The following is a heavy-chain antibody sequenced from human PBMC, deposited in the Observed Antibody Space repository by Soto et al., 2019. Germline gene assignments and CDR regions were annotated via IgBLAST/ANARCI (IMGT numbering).Heavy chain of an antibody. V-gene: IGHV5-10-1*01. CDR1: GYSFTSYW. Sequence: PGESLKISCQGSGYSFTSYWITWVRQMPGKGLEWMGRIDPSDSYANYSPSFQGHVTISVDESTSTAHLQWSSLKASDIATYYCARREEEGPLDYWGQGTPVTVSS. CDR2: IDPSDSYA. CDR3: ARREEEGPLDY. J-gene: IGHJ4*02.